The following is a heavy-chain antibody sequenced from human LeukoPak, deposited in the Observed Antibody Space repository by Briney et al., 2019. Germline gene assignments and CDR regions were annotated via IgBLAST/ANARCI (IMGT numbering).Heavy chain of an antibody. D-gene: IGHD3-10*01. CDR3: ARVGYYASGPFSYFDY. CDR1: GFTFNRFW. Sequence: GGSLRLSCAASGFTFNRFWMSWVRQAPGKGLEWVANIKQDGSEKYYVDSVKGRFTISRDNSKNTLYLQMNSLSVEDTAVYYCARVGYYASGPFSYFDYWGQGTLVTVSS. V-gene: IGHV3-7*02. J-gene: IGHJ4*02. CDR2: IKQDGSEK.